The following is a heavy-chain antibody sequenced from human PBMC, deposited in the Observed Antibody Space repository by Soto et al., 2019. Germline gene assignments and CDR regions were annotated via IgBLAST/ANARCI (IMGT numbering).Heavy chain of an antibody. CDR2: TYYRSKWYN. J-gene: IGHJ4*02. CDR1: GDSVSSNSAA. CDR3: ARDSATNNNHCYRSHPGTLAC. D-gene: IGHD2-15*01. V-gene: IGHV6-1*01. Sequence: SQTLSLTCAISGDSVSSNSAAWNWIRQSPSRGLEWLGRTYYRSKWYNDYAVSVKSRITINPDTSKNQFSLQLNSVTPEDTAVYYCARDSATNNNHCYRSHPGTLACWSQGTLDTVSS.